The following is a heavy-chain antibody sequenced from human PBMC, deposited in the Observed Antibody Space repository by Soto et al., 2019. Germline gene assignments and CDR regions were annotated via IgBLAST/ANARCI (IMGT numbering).Heavy chain of an antibody. CDR2: IYYSGST. CDR3: ASQEPLRYCSSTSCYGEGYYFDY. CDR1: GGSISSSSYY. Sequence: SETLSLTCTVSGGSISSSSYYWGWIRQPPGKGLEWIGSIYYSGSTYYNPSLKSRVTISVDTSKNQFSLKLSSVTAADTAVYYCASQEPLRYCSSTSCYGEGYYFDYWGQGTLVTVSS. V-gene: IGHV4-39*01. D-gene: IGHD2-2*01. J-gene: IGHJ4*02.